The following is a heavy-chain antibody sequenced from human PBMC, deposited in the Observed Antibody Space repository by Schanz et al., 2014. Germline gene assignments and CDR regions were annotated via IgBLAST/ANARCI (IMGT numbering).Heavy chain of an antibody. Sequence: EVQLVESGGGLVQPGGSLRLSCAASGFNFSDYAMSWVRQAPGKGLEWVSSFNDGGVNKYYADSVKGRFTISSDNSKSTLYLQMSSLRAEDTAVYYCARPALWFGDNCFDPWGQGTLVTVSS. V-gene: IGHV3-23*04. CDR2: FNDGGVNK. D-gene: IGHD3-10*01. CDR1: GFNFSDYA. J-gene: IGHJ5*02. CDR3: ARPALWFGDNCFDP.